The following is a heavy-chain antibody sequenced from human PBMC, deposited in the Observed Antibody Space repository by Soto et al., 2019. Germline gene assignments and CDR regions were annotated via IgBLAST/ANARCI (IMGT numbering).Heavy chain of an antibody. J-gene: IGHJ3*02. CDR2: INPNSGGT. V-gene: IGHV1-2*02. Sequence: QVQLVQSGAEVKKPGASVKVSCKASGYTFTGYYMHWVRQAPGQGLEWMGWINPNSGGTNYAQKFQGRVTMTRDTSISTAYMELSRLRADDTAVYYCARVRSYCSSASCDSFDAFDIWGQGTMVTVSS. CDR3: ARVRSYCSSASCDSFDAFDI. CDR1: GYTFTGYY. D-gene: IGHD2-2*01.